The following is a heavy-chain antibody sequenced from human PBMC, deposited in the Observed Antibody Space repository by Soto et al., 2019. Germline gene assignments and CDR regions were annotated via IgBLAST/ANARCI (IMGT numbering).Heavy chain of an antibody. D-gene: IGHD3-16*01. CDR1: GGSFSGYY. CDR2: INHSGST. CDR3: ARVLLPSRLGLKRHKDY. V-gene: IGHV4-34*01. J-gene: IGHJ4*02. Sequence: SETLSLTCAVYGGSFSGYYWSWIRQPPGKGLEWIGEINHSGSTNYNPSLKSRVTISVDTSKNQFSLKLSSVTAADTAVYYCARVLLPSRLGLKRHKDYWGQGTLVTVSS.